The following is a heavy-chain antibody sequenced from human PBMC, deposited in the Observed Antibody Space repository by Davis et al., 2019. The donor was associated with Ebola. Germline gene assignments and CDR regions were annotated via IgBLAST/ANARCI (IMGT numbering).Heavy chain of an antibody. Sequence: AASVKVSCKASGYIFTSYAMHWVRQAPGQRLEWMGWINAGNGNTKYSQKFQGRVTITRDTSASTAYMELSSLRSEDTAVYYCARVLRIAAARVTLVGYGMDVWGQGTTVTVSS. V-gene: IGHV1-3*01. CDR3: ARVLRIAAARVTLVGYGMDV. D-gene: IGHD6-13*01. CDR2: INAGNGNT. J-gene: IGHJ6*02. CDR1: GYIFTSYA.